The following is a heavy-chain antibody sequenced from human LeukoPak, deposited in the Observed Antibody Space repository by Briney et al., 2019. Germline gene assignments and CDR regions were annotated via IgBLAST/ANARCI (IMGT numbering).Heavy chain of an antibody. CDR2: MNPNSGNT. CDR1: GYTFTSYD. V-gene: IGHV1-8*01. D-gene: IGHD4-11*01. Sequence: ASVKVPCKASGYTFTSYDINWVRQATGQGLEWMGWMNPNSGNTGYAQKFQGRVTMTRNTSISTAYMELSSLRSEDTAVYYCARGYYSDYYMDVWGKGTTVTVSS. CDR3: ARGYYSDYYMDV. J-gene: IGHJ6*03.